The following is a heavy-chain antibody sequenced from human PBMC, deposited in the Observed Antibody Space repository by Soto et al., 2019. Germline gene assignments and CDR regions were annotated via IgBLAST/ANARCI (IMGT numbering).Heavy chain of an antibody. Sequence: SETLSLTCPVSGVYNSDNYWSWIRQHPGKGLEWIGHISHSGSTNYNPSLKSRVTISGDRSKRQFSLKLSSVTAADTAVYYCARDENWGYVWIDPWGPGTLVTVSS. J-gene: IGHJ5*02. D-gene: IGHD7-27*01. CDR2: ISHSGST. CDR1: GVYNSDNY. CDR3: ARDENWGYVWIDP. V-gene: IGHV4-59*01.